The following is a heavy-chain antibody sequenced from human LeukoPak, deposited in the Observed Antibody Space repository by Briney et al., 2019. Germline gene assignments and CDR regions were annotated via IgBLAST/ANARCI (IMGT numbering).Heavy chain of an antibody. CDR2: ISGSGGNT. CDR1: GFTFSNYV. V-gene: IGHV3-23*01. J-gene: IGHJ4*02. Sequence: GGSLRLSCAASGFTFSNYVMSWVRQAPGKGLEWVSSISGSGGNTYYADSVKGRFTISRDNSKDTLYLQMNSLRAEDTAVYYCAKVPITVTRNFDYWGQGTLVTVSS. CDR3: AKVPITVTRNFDY. D-gene: IGHD4-17*01.